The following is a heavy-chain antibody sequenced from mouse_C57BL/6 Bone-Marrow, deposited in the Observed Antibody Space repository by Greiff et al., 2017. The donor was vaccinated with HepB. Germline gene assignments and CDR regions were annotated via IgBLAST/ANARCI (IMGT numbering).Heavy chain of an antibody. J-gene: IGHJ3*01. CDR3: ARAYYGSSYGFAY. V-gene: IGHV1-81*01. CDR1: GYTFTSYG. CDR2: IYPRSGNT. D-gene: IGHD1-1*01. Sequence: VKLMESGAELARPGASVKLSCKASGYTFTSYGISWVKQRTGQGLEWIGEIYPRSGNTYYNEKFKGKATLTADNSSSTAYMELRSLTSEDSAVYFCARAYYGSSYGFAYWGQGTLVTVSA.